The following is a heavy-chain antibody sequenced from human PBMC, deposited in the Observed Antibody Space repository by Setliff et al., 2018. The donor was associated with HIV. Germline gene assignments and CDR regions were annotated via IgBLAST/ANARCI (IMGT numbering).Heavy chain of an antibody. CDR3: ARGVNFDY. CDR1: GGSIRSGSYY. V-gene: IGHV4-61*10. Sequence: PSETLSLTCSVSGGSIRSGSYYWSWIRQPAGKGLEWLGHIYSTGSTRYNPSLTSRVTISADTSRNQFSLKLTSVTAADTAIYYCARGVNFDYWGQGTQVTVSS. J-gene: IGHJ4*02. CDR2: IYSTGST. D-gene: IGHD3-3*01.